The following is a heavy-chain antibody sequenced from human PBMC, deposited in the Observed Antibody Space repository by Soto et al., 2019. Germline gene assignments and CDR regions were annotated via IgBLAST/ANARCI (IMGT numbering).Heavy chain of an antibody. J-gene: IGHJ4*02. Sequence: PSETLSLTCTVSGGSVSSGSYYWSWIRQPPGKGLEWIGYIYYSGSTNYNPSLKSRVTISVDTSKNQFSLKLSSVTAADTAVYYCARADTYYYDSSGFNWGQGTLVTVS. CDR3: ARADTYYYDSSGFN. V-gene: IGHV4-61*01. CDR2: IYYSGST. D-gene: IGHD3-22*01. CDR1: GGSVSSGSYY.